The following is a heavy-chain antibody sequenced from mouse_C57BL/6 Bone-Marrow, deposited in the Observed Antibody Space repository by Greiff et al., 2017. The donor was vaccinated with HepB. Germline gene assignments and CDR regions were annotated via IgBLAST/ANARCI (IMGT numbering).Heavy chain of an antibody. J-gene: IGHJ1*03. CDR2: IYPGDGDT. D-gene: IGHD1-1*01. CDR1: GYAFSSSW. Sequence: QVQLQQSGPELVKPGASVKISCKASGYAFSSSWMNWVKQRPGKGLEWIGRIYPGDGDTNYNGKFKGKATLTADKSSSTAYMQHSSLTSEDSAVYYCARKEEVVATDWYFDVWGTGTTVTVSS. CDR3: ARKEEVVATDWYFDV. V-gene: IGHV1-82*01.